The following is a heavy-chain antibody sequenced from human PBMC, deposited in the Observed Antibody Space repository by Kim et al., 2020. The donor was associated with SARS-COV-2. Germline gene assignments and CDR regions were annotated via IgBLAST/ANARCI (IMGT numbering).Heavy chain of an antibody. CDR2: INRSGGGT. CDR3: AKEGGH. CDR1: GFTFTFYS. J-gene: IGHJ4*02. V-gene: IGHV1-46*01. Sequence: VKVSCKASGFTFTFYSMHWVRQAPGQGLEWMGMINRSGGGTNYAQKFQGRVTMTGDTSTNTVYMELSSLRSDDTAVYYCAKEGGHWGQGTLVTVSS. D-gene: IGHD3-16*01.